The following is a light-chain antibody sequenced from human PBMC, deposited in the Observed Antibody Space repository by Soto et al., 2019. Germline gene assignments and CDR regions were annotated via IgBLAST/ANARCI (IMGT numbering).Light chain of an antibody. V-gene: IGKV3-11*01. CDR2: DAS. CDR3: QQRSNWPPT. CDR1: QSVSSSY. Sequence: EIVMTQSPATLSLSPGERATLPCRASQSVSSSYLAWYQQKPGQAPRLLIYDASNRATGIPARFSGSGSGTDFTLTISSLEPEDFAVYYCQQRSNWPPTFGQGTKVDIK. J-gene: IGKJ1*01.